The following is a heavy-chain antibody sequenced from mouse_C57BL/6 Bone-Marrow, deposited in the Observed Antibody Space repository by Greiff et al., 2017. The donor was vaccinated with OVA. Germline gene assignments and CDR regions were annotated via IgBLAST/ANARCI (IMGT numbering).Heavy chain of an antibody. CDR3: ARGGPGAH. CDR1: GYTFTSYW. V-gene: IGHV1-69*01. CDR2: IDPSDSYT. J-gene: IGHJ3*01. Sequence: QVQLKQPGAELVMPGASVKLSCKASGYTFTSYWMHWVKQRPGQGLEWIGEIDPSDSYTNYNQKFKGKSTLTVDKSSSTAYMQLSSLTSEDSAVYYCARGGPGAHWCQGTLVTVSA.